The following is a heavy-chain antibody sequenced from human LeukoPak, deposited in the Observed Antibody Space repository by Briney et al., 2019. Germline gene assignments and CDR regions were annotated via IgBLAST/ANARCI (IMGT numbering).Heavy chain of an antibody. CDR3: ARARVLLWFGELLGSGDYFDY. CDR2: IYTSGST. J-gene: IGHJ4*02. Sequence: PSETLSLTCTVSGGSISSYYWSWIRQPAGKGLEWIGRIYTSGSTNYNPSLKSRVTISVDTSKNQFSLKLSSVTAADTAVYYCARARVLLWFGELLGSGDYFDYWGQGTLVTVSS. CDR1: GGSISSYY. D-gene: IGHD3-10*01. V-gene: IGHV4-4*07.